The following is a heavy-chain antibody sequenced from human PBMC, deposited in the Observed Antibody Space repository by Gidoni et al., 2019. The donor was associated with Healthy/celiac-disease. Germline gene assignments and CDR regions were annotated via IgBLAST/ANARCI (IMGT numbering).Heavy chain of an antibody. CDR1: GFTFSRYA. D-gene: IGHD1-26*01. V-gene: IGHV3-23*01. J-gene: IGHJ3*02. CDR2: ISGSGGST. CDR3: AKGDVGSGSYYSAFDI. Sequence: EVQLLESGGGLVQPGGSLRLSCAASGFTFSRYAMSWVRQAPGKGLEWVSAISGSGGSTYYADSVKGRFTISRDNSKNTLYLQMNSLRAEDTAVYYCAKGDVGSGSYYSAFDIWGQGTMVTVSS.